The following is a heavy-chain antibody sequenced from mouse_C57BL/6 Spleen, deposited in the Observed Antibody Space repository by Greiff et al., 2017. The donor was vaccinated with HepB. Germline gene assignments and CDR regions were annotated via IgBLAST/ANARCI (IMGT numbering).Heavy chain of an antibody. CDR3: ARGDGYQAWFAY. D-gene: IGHD2-3*01. J-gene: IGHJ3*01. CDR1: GFSLTSYG. V-gene: IGHV2-2*01. Sequence: QVQLKESGPGLVQPSQSLSITCTVSGFSLTSYGVHWVRQSPGKGLEWLGVIWSGGSTDYNAAFISRLSISKDNSKSQVFFKMNSLQADDTAIYYCARGDGYQAWFAYWGQGTLVTVSA. CDR2: IWSGGST.